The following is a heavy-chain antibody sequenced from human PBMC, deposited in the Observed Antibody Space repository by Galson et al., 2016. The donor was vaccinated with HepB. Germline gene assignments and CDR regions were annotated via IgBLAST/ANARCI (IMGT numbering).Heavy chain of an antibody. CDR1: GFSVGNSF. CDR2: IYADGRI. D-gene: IGHD4-23*01. CDR3: TRSEDFGGTWYFVY. J-gene: IGHJ4*02. Sequence: SLRLSCAVSGFSVGNSFMSWVRQAPGKGLDWVSLIYADGRIYYADSVRGRFTISRDNSKNTVNLQMNSLRAEDTAVYYCTRSEDFGGTWYFVYWGLGTQVTVAS. V-gene: IGHV3-53*01.